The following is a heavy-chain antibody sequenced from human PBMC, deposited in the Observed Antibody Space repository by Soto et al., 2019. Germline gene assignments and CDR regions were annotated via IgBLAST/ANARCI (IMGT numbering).Heavy chain of an antibody. Sequence: EVQLLEAGGGLVQPGGSLRLSCAASGFSFTNYGMSWVRQAPGKGLEWLSAIIGNGDTAYYADSVRGRFTISRDNSKNTLYLQLDDLGAEDTAIYYCAKDYDYGDSRPFDYWGQGTLVTVSS. V-gene: IGHV3-23*01. D-gene: IGHD4-17*01. J-gene: IGHJ4*02. CDR1: GFSFTNYG. CDR3: AKDYDYGDSRPFDY. CDR2: IIGNGDTA.